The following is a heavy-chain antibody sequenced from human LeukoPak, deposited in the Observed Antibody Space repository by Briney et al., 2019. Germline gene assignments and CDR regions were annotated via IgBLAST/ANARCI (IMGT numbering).Heavy chain of an antibody. CDR1: GFTTHYW. Sequence: GGTLRLSCTASGFTTHYWLNWGRPAPGKGGEWGSAISCSGGSTYYTDSVKGRGTISRDNSKNTLYLQMNSLRAEDTAVYYCAKDLSHRGYSGYDCGYWGQGTLVTVSS. J-gene: IGHJ4*02. CDR2: ISCSGGST. CDR3: AKDLSHRGYSGYDCGY. V-gene: IGHV3-23*01. D-gene: IGHD5-12*01.